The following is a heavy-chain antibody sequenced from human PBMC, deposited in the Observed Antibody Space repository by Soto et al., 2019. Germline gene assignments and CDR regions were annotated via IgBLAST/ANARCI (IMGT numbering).Heavy chain of an antibody. V-gene: IGHV1-69*06. CDR3: ARRGGDGSGDNWFDP. Sequence: SVKVSCKASGGTFSSYAISWVRQAPGQGLEWMGGIIPIFGTANYAQKFQGRVTITADTSTNTAYMELSSLRSEDTAVYYCARRGGDGSGDNWFDPWGQGTLVTVSS. CDR1: GGTFSSYA. CDR2: IIPIFGTA. D-gene: IGHD3-22*01. J-gene: IGHJ5*02.